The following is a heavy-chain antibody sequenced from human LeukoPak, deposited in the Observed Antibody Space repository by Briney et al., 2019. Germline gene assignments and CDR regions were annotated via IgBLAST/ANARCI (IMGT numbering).Heavy chain of an antibody. J-gene: IGHJ4*02. V-gene: IGHV1-2*02. D-gene: IGHD1-26*01. CDR1: GYTFTGYY. Sequence: ASVKVSCKASGYTFTGYYMHWVRQAPGHGLEWMGWINPNSGGTNYAQKFQGRVTMTRDTSISTAYMELSRLRSDDTAVYYCARGRMSGREILPLYYFDYWGQGTLVTVSS. CDR3: ARGRMSGREILPLYYFDY. CDR2: INPNSGGT.